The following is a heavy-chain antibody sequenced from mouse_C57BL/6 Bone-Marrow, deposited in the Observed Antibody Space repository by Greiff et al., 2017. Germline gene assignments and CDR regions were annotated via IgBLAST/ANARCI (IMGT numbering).Heavy chain of an antibody. CDR2: IHPNSGST. J-gene: IGHJ2*01. CDR1: GYTFTSYW. V-gene: IGHV1-64*01. D-gene: IGHD2-2*01. Sequence: QVQLQQPGAELVKPGASVKLSCKASGYTFTSYWMHWVKQRPGQGLEWIGMIHPNSGSTNYNEKFKSKATMTVDKSSSTAYMQLSSLTSEYSAVYYCARATMVTEYWGQGTTLTVSS. CDR3: ARATMVTEY.